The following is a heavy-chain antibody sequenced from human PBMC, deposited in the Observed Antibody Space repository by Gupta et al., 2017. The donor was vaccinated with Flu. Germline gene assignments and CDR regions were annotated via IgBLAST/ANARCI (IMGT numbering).Heavy chain of an antibody. D-gene: IGHD6-6*01. CDR3: AREYSSSSGRAFDV. CDR2: ISSSSTTI. CDR1: GFTFRPYS. J-gene: IGHJ3*01. Sequence: EVQLVESGGGLVQPGGSLRLSCAASGFTFRPYSMNWVRQAAGKGLEWVSYISSSSTTIYYADSVKGRFTISRDNAKNSLYLQMNSLRDEDSAVYYCAREYSSSSGRAFDVWGQGTMVTVSS. V-gene: IGHV3-48*02.